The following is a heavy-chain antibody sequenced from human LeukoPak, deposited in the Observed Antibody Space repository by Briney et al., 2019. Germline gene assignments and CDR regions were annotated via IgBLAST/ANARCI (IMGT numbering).Heavy chain of an antibody. CDR1: GFTFSGNW. Sequence: GGSLRLSCAASGFTFSGNWMSWVRQAPGKGLEWLANIKQDGSVKYYVDSVKGRFTISRDNAKNSLLLQMNSLRAEDTAVYYCARGRYSSRSGGYCFDIWGQGTLVTVSS. J-gene: IGHJ4*02. V-gene: IGHV3-7*01. CDR3: ARGRYSSRSGGYCFDI. D-gene: IGHD2-2*01. CDR2: IKQDGSVK.